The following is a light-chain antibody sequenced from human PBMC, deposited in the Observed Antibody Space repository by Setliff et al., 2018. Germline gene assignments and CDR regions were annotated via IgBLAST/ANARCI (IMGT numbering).Light chain of an antibody. CDR2: EVN. CDR1: SSDVGSYHL. J-gene: IGLJ3*02. V-gene: IGLV2-23*02. Sequence: QSALTQPASVSGSPGQSITISCAGTSSDVGSYHLVSWYQQHPGKAPKLMIYEVNNRPSGVSNRFSGSKSGNTASLTISGLQAEDEGDYYCCSYVTGGTLAFGGGTKATVL. CDR3: CSYVTGGTLA.